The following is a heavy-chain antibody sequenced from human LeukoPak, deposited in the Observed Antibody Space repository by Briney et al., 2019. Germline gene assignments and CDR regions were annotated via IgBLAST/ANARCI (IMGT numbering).Heavy chain of an antibody. CDR2: INGDGTNT. D-gene: IGHD6-6*01. CDR1: GFTFSNFW. J-gene: IGHJ4*02. CDR3: ARVTDYSSSPFDY. V-gene: IGHV3-74*01. Sequence: GGSLRLSCAASGFTFSNFWVHWVSQVPGKGLVWLSRINGDGTNTTYADSVKGRFSVSRDNAKNTAYLQMNSVRAEDTAVYYCARVTDYSSSPFDYWGQGTLVTVSS.